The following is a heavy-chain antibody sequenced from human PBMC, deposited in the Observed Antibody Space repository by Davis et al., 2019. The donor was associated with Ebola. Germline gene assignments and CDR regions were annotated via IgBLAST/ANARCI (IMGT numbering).Heavy chain of an antibody. V-gene: IGHV3-7*03. CDR1: GFTFSSYW. D-gene: IGHD2-15*01. CDR2: IKQDGSEK. J-gene: IGHJ4*02. Sequence: PGGSLRLSCAASGFTFSSYWMSWVRQAPGKGLEWVANIKQDGSEKYYVDSVKGRFTISRDNAKNSLYLQMNSLRAEDTAVYYCARDADIVVVVAAPLYFDYWGQGTLVTVSS. CDR3: ARDADIVVVVAAPLYFDY.